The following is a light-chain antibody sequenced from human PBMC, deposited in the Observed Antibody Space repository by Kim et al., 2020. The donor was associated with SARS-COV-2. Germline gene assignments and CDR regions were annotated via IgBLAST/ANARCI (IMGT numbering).Light chain of an antibody. Sequence: GQSVTLSCTGTSSDVGGYNYVPWDQKPPGKAPKLMIYEVSKRPSGVPDRFSGSKSGNTASLTVSGLQAEDEADYYCSSYAGSNIYVFGTGTKVTVL. CDR3: SSYAGSNIYV. J-gene: IGLJ1*01. CDR2: EVS. CDR1: SSDVGGYNY. V-gene: IGLV2-8*01.